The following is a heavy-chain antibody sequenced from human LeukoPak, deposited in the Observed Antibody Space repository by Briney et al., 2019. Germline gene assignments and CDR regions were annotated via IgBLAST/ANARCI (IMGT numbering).Heavy chain of an antibody. CDR2: IKKDGSAK. Sequence: GGSLRLSCATSGFTFKDYWMTWVRQAPGKGLEWVANIKKDGSAKYYVDSVKGRFTISRDNSKNTLYLQMNSLRAEDTAVYYCATGSNTISAFDIWGQGTMVTVSS. D-gene: IGHD3-3*01. J-gene: IGHJ3*02. V-gene: IGHV3-7*03. CDR1: GFTFKDYW. CDR3: ATGSNTISAFDI.